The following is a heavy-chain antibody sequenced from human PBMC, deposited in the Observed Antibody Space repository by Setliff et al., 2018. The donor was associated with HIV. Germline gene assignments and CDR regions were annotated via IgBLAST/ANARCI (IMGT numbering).Heavy chain of an antibody. CDR1: GGSISGFY. V-gene: IGHV4-4*07. D-gene: IGHD6-19*01. J-gene: IGHJ5*02. CDR3: ASGSYTRGWYA. CDR2: IYASIKSA. Sequence: PSETLSLTCTVSGGSISGFYWSWFRQPAGKGLEWIGRIYASIKSANYNPSLKSRITMSVDTSENQLSLRLSSVTSADTAVYYCASGSYTRGWYAWGQGMLVTVSS.